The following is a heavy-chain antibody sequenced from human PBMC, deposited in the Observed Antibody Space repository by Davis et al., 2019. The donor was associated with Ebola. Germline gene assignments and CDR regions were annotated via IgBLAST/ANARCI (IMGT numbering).Heavy chain of an antibody. CDR3: ARAIVGVPAAMLVFHNWFDP. D-gene: IGHD2-2*01. CDR2: IYYSGIT. CDR1: GGSISSYY. V-gene: IGHV4-59*12. Sequence: SETLSLTCTVSGGSISSYYWSWIRQPPGKGLEWIGYIYYSGITNYNPSLNRRVTISVDKSKNQFSLKLRSVTAADTAVYYCARAIVGVPAAMLVFHNWFDPWGQGTLVTVSS. J-gene: IGHJ5*02.